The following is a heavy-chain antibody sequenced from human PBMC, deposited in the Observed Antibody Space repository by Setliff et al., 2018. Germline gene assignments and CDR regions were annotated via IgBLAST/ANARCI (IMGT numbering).Heavy chain of an antibody. D-gene: IGHD3-3*01. CDR1: GDSISSRTHY. J-gene: IGHJ6*03. Sequence: TLSLTCTVSGDSISSRTHYWSWIRQPAGEGLEWIGQIYTSWSTNYNPSLQSRVTISLDTSKNQFSLKLSSVTAADTAVYYCARMSGFQYMDVWGKGTTVTVSS. V-gene: IGHV4-61*09. CDR3: ARMSGFQYMDV. CDR2: IYTSWST.